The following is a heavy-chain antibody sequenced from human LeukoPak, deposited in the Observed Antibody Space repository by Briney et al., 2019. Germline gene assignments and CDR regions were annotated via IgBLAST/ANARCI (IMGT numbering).Heavy chain of an antibody. CDR3: ARDGVPHYDFWSGYYTSFDY. Sequence: PGGSLRLSCAASGFTFSSYSMNWVRQAPGKGLEWVSYIISSSSTIYYADSVKGRFTISIDNAKNSLYRQMNSLRAEDTAVYCCARDGVPHYDFWSGYYTSFDYWGQGTLVTVSS. CDR1: GFTFSSYS. J-gene: IGHJ4*02. D-gene: IGHD3-3*01. CDR2: IISSSSTI. V-gene: IGHV3-48*01.